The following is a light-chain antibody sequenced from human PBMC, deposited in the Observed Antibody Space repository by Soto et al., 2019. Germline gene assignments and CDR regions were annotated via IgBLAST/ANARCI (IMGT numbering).Light chain of an antibody. CDR3: QQYGSSPPIT. CDR1: RGVSANY. V-gene: IGKV3-20*01. CDR2: GAS. J-gene: IGKJ5*01. Sequence: ENLFTQSPGTPSFSPGEGATLSCRALRGVSANYLAWYQQKPGQAPTLLIYGASIRAAGIPDRFSGSGSGTDFTLTIRRLEPEDFAVYYCQQYGSSPPITFGQGTRLEIK.